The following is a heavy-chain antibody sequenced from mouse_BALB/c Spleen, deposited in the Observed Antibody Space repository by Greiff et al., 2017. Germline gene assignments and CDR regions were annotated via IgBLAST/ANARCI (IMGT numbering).Heavy chain of an antibody. CDR3: ATMMTTWFAY. D-gene: IGHD2-4*01. J-gene: IGHJ3*01. CDR1: GYSFTSYY. CDR2: IDPFNGGT. Sequence: EVKLMESGPELMKPGASVKISCKASGYSFTSYYMHWVKQSHGKSLEWIGYIDPFNGGTSYNQKFKGKATLTVDKSSSTAYMHLSSLTSEDSAVYYCATMMTTWFAYWGQGTLVTVSA. V-gene: IGHV1S135*01.